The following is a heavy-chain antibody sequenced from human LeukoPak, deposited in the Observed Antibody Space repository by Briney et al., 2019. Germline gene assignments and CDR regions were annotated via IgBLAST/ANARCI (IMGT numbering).Heavy chain of an antibody. CDR2: IIPIFGTA. Sequence: GASVKVSCKASGYTFTSYGISWVRQAPGQGLEWMGGIIPIFGTANYAQKFQGRVTITADESTSTAYMELSSLRSEDTAVYYCARVVGATPPYYFDYWGQGTLVTVSS. J-gene: IGHJ4*02. V-gene: IGHV1-69*13. CDR1: GYTFTSYG. D-gene: IGHD1-26*01. CDR3: ARVVGATPPYYFDY.